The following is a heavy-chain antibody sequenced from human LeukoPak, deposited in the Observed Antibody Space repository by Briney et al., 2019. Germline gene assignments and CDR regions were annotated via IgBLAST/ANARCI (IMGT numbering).Heavy chain of an antibody. D-gene: IGHD2-8*01. Sequence: ASVKVSCKAFGYTFTGYYMHWVRQAPGQGLEWMGRINPNSGGTNYAQKFQGRVTMTRDTSISTAYMELSRLRSDDTAVYYCAREADGYCTNGVCYYFDYWGQGTLVTVSS. CDR1: GYTFTGYY. CDR3: AREADGYCTNGVCYYFDY. J-gene: IGHJ4*02. CDR2: INPNSGGT. V-gene: IGHV1-2*06.